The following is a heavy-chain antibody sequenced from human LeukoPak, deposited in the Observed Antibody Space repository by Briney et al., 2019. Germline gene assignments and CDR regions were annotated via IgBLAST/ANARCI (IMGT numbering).Heavy chain of an antibody. J-gene: IGHJ4*02. Sequence: GASVKVSCKASGYTFTSYGISWVRQAPGQGLEWRGWISAYNGNTNYAQKLQGRVTMTTDTSTSTAYMELRSLRSEDTAVYYCASFSGIMIERSGYFDYWGQGTLVTVSS. V-gene: IGHV1-18*01. CDR2: ISAYNGNT. CDR3: ASFSGIMIERSGYFDY. CDR1: GYTFTSYG. D-gene: IGHD3-16*01.